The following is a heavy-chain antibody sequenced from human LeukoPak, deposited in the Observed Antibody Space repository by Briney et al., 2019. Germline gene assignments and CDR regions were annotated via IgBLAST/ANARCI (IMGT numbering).Heavy chain of an antibody. CDR1: GYTFTSYG. CDR3: ARDRGYSGYEL. D-gene: IGHD5-12*01. J-gene: IGHJ3*01. V-gene: IGHV1-69*13. Sequence: SVKVSCKASGYTFTSYGISWVRQAPGQGLEWMGGIIPIFGTANYAQKFQGRVTITADESTSTAYMELSSLRSEDTAVYYCARDRGYSGYELWGQGTVVTVSS. CDR2: IIPIFGTA.